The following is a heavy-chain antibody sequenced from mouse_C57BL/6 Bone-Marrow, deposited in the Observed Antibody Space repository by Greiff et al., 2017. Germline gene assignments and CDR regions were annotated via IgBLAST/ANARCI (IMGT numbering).Heavy chain of an antibody. CDR2: LDPSDSYT. D-gene: IGHD2-13*01. J-gene: IGHJ3*01. Sequence: QVQLQQPGAELVMPGASVKLSCKASGYTFTSYWMHWVKQRPGQGLEWIGELDPSDSYTNYNQKFKGKSTLTVDKSSSTAYMQLSSLTSEDSAVYYCARWGDYTWFAYWGQGTLVTVSA. V-gene: IGHV1-69*01. CDR1: GYTFTSYW. CDR3: ARWGDYTWFAY.